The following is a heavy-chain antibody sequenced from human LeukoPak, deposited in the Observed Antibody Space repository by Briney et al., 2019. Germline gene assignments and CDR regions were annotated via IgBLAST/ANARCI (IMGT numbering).Heavy chain of an antibody. CDR1: RFTFSSYS. CDR3: ARDFRYCSGGSCHYFDY. V-gene: IGHV3-30-3*01. J-gene: IGHJ4*02. Sequence: GRSLSLSCAASRFTFSSYSMHWVRQAPGKGLEWVAVISFDGSSKYYADSVKGRFTISRDSAKNSLYLQMNSLRAEDTAVYYCARDFRYCSGGSCHYFDYWGQGTLVTVSS. D-gene: IGHD2-15*01. CDR2: ISFDGSSK.